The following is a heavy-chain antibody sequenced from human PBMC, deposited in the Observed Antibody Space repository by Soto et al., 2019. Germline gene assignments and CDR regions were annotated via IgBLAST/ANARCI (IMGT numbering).Heavy chain of an antibody. CDR1: GFTFTSSS. D-gene: IGHD1-26*01. Sequence: SVKVSCKASGFTFTSSSVQWVRQARGQRLEWIGWIVVGSGNTNYAQKFQERVTITRDMSTSTAYMELSSLRSEDTAVYYCAARSGSYTRSLFDYWGQGTLVTVSS. V-gene: IGHV1-58*01. CDR3: AARSGSYTRSLFDY. CDR2: IVVGSGNT. J-gene: IGHJ4*02.